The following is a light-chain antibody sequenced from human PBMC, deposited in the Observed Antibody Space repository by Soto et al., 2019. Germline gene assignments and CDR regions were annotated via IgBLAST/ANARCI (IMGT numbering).Light chain of an antibody. CDR1: QSVLYSSNNKNY. V-gene: IGKV4-1*01. CDR3: QQYYSTPSWT. Sequence: DIVMTQSPDSLAVSLGERATINCKSSQSVLYSSNNKNYLAWYQQKPGRPPKLLIYWASTRESGVPDRFSGGGSGTDFTLTISSLQAEDVAVYYCQQYYSTPSWTFGQGTKVEIK. J-gene: IGKJ1*01. CDR2: WAS.